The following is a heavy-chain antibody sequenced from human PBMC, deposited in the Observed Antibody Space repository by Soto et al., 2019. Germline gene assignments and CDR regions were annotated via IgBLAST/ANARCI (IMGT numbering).Heavy chain of an antibody. V-gene: IGHV4-39*01. CDR1: GGSITGGSISSTTYY. J-gene: IGHJ6*02. CDR2: FFIGGNT. CDR3: VRHVLGGLVYSARFYEYAIDV. D-gene: IGHD3-9*01. Sequence: PSETLSLTCTVSGGSITGGSISSTTYYWGWMRQPPGKGLEWIASFFIGGNTYYNPSLKSRVTTSVDTSKNQFSLKLRSVTAADMGIYYCVRHVLGGLVYSARFYEYAIDVWGQGTSVTVSS.